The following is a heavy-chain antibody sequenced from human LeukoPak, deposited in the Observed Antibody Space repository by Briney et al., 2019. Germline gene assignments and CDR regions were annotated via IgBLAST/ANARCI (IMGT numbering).Heavy chain of an antibody. CDR1: GFTFSSYS. V-gene: IGHV3-21*06. Sequence: GGSLRLSCAASGFTFSSYSMNWVRQAPGKGLEWVSSISSSSTYIYYTDSVKGRFTASRDNAENSLYLQMNSLRAEDTAVYYCARLVSRIALAGADYWGQGTLVTVSS. CDR2: ISSSSTYI. CDR3: ARLVSRIALAGADY. D-gene: IGHD6-19*01. J-gene: IGHJ4*02.